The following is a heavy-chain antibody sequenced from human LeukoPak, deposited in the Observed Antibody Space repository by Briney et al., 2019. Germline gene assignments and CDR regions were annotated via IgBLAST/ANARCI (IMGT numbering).Heavy chain of an antibody. V-gene: IGHV3-7*01. J-gene: IGHJ3*02. CDR1: GFTFSSYW. Sequence: GGSLRLSCSASGFTFSSYWMSWVRQAPGKGLEWMANINRDGGAQNYVDSVKGRFTISRDNAKNSLFLQMNNLRAEDMALYYCARDGIPTYAFDIWGQGTMVTVSP. CDR2: INRDGGAQ. D-gene: IGHD1-26*01. CDR3: ARDGIPTYAFDI.